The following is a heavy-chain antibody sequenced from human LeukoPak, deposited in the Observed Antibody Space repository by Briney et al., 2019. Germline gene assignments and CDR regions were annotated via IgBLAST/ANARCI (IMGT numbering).Heavy chain of an antibody. Sequence: GASVKVSCKVSGYTLTELSMHWVRQAPGRGLEWMGGFDPEDGETIYAQKFQGRVTMTEDTSTDTAYMELSSLRSEDTAVYYCATLSGYDPDTFSSGDYWGQGTLVTVSS. CDR3: ATLSGYDPDTFSSGDY. D-gene: IGHD5-12*01. CDR1: GYTLTELS. V-gene: IGHV1-24*01. CDR2: FDPEDGET. J-gene: IGHJ4*02.